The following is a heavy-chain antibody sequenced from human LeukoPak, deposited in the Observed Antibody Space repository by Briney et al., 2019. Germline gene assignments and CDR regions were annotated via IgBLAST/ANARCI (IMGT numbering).Heavy chain of an antibody. CDR2: ISGNGGYT. CDR1: GFTVSSNY. CDR3: ARVRQENPFFDY. V-gene: IGHV3-53*01. J-gene: IGHJ4*02. Sequence: GGSLRLSCAASGFTVSSNYMSWVRQAPGKGLEWVSSISGNGGYTYYADSVKGRFTISRDNSKNTLYLQMNSLRAEDTAVYYCARVRQENPFFDYWGQGTLVTVSS.